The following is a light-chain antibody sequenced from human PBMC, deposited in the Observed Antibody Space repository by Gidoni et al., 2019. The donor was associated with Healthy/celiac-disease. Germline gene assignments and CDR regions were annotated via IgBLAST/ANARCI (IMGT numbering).Light chain of an antibody. V-gene: IGKV4-1*01. CDR2: WAS. CDR3: QQYFDTPIT. J-gene: IGKJ5*01. CDR1: QSVFYSSKKKNY. Sequence: DIVMTQSPDSLAVSLGERATINCKSSQSVFYSSKKKNYLAWFQQKPGKPPMLLIYWASTRESGVPDRFSGSGSGTDFTLPISSLQAEEVAVYYCQQYFDTPITFGQGTRLEIK.